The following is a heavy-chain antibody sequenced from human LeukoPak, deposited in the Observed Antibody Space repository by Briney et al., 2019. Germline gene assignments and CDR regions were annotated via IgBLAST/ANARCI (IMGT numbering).Heavy chain of an antibody. CDR1: GFTVDSNY. Sequence: GGSLRLSCAASGFTVDSNYLSWVRQAPGKGLEWVSTIYTGGNTYYAASVKGRFTISRDFSKNTVFLHMNSLRAENTAMYYCARGDDSGYYDYFDYWGQGALVTVSS. V-gene: IGHV3-53*05. CDR2: IYTGGNT. D-gene: IGHD3-22*01. CDR3: ARGDDSGYYDYFDY. J-gene: IGHJ4*02.